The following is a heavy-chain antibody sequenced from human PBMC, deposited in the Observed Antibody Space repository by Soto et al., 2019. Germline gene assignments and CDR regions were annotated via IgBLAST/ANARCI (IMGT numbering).Heavy chain of an antibody. D-gene: IGHD5-12*01. CDR2: IIPIFGTA. CDR3: ARESSEEWLRLPFDY. V-gene: IGHV1-69*13. Sequence: GASVKVSCKASGGTFSSYAISWVRQAPGQGLEWMGGIIPIFGTANYAQKFQGRVTITADESTSTAYMELSSLRSEDTAVYYCARESSEEWLRLPFDYWGQGTLVTVS. CDR1: GGTFSSYA. J-gene: IGHJ4*02.